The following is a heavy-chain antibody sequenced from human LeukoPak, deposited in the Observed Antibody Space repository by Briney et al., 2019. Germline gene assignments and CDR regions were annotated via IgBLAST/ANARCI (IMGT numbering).Heavy chain of an antibody. J-gene: IGHJ5*02. CDR3: ASRVGAVAAEANWFDP. Sequence: GASVKVSCKASGYTFTSYGISWVRQAPGQGLEWMGWISAYNGNTNYAQKLQGRVTMTTDTSTSTAYMELRSLRSDDTAVYYCASRVGAVAAEANWFDPWGQGTLVTVSS. CDR2: ISAYNGNT. D-gene: IGHD6-19*01. V-gene: IGHV1-18*01. CDR1: GYTFTSYG.